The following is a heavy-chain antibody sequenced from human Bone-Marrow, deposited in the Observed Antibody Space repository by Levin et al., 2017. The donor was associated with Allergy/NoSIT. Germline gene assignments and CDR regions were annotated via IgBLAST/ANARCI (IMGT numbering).Heavy chain of an antibody. D-gene: IGHD7-27*01. J-gene: IGHJ4*02. Sequence: PSETLSLTCAVSGSSISKGYYWGWIRQPPGKGLEWIGSLSHSGSTNYNPSFESRATLSVDTSNNQFSLRLTSVTAADTAVYYCARLPNWQYYYFDYWGPGTEVTVSS. V-gene: IGHV4-38-2*01. CDR2: LSHSGST. CDR1: GSSISKGYY. CDR3: ARLPNWQYYYFDY.